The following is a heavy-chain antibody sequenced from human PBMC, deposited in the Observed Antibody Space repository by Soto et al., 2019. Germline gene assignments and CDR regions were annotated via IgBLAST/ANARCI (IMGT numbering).Heavy chain of an antibody. Sequence: SETLSPTCPLAGGSISSVGYSWSWIRQPPGKGLEWIGYIYHSGSTYYNPSLKSRVTISVDRSKNQFSLKLSSVTAADTAVYYCARYCSGGSCYSDDAFDIWGQGTMVTVSS. D-gene: IGHD2-15*01. CDR2: IYHSGST. CDR1: GGSISSVGYS. J-gene: IGHJ3*02. V-gene: IGHV4-30-2*01. CDR3: ARYCSGGSCYSDDAFDI.